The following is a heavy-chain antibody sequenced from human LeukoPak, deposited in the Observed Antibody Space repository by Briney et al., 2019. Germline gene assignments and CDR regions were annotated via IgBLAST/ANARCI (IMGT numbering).Heavy chain of an antibody. CDR3: ARFHHLSITGTRGGYDY. CDR1: GYTFTSYD. Sequence: ASVKVSCKASGYTFTSYDINWVRQATGQGLEWMGWMNPNSGNTGYAQKFQGRVTITRNTSISTAYMELSSLRSEDTAVYYCARFHHLSITGTRGGYDYWGQGTLVTVSS. J-gene: IGHJ4*02. D-gene: IGHD1-20*01. CDR2: MNPNSGNT. V-gene: IGHV1-8*03.